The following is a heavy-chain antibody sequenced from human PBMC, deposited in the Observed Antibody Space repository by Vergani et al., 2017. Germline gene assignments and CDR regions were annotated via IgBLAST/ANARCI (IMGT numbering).Heavy chain of an antibody. Sequence: QVQLVESGGGVVQPGRSLRLSCAASGFTFSSYAMHWVRQAPGKGLEWVAVISYDGSNKYHADSVKGRFTISRDNSKNTLYLQMNSLRAEDTAVYYCAREGGGYYGSGSTYYFDYWGQGTLVTVSS. J-gene: IGHJ4*02. CDR2: ISYDGSNK. CDR3: AREGGGYYGSGSTYYFDY. CDR1: GFTFSSYA. V-gene: IGHV3-30-3*01. D-gene: IGHD3-10*01.